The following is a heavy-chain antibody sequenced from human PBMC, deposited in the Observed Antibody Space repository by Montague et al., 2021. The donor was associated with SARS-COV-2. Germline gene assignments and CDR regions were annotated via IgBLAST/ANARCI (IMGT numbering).Heavy chain of an antibody. CDR3: ARAVRIAGVVNNSFDY. D-gene: IGHD3-3*01. Sequence: TLSLTCTVSGGSISSGGYYWSWIRQPPGKGLEWIGNIYYSGSTYYNPSLKSRVTISVDTSKNQFSLKLTSVTAADTAVYYCARAVRIAGVVNNSFDYWGQGTLVTVSS. J-gene: IGHJ4*02. CDR1: GGSISSGGYY. V-gene: IGHV4-31*03. CDR2: IYYSGST.